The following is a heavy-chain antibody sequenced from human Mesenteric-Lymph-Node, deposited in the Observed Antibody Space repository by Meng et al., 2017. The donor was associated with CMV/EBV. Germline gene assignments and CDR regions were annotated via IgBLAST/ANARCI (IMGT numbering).Heavy chain of an antibody. CDR2: INPNTGGT. D-gene: IGHD3-3*01. V-gene: IGHV1-2*02. CDR3: ARARQDFGVVSYYYYGMDV. Sequence: ASVKVSCKASGYTFTYYYMHWVRQAPGQGPECMGWINPNTGGTIYAQKFQGRVTMTRDTSISTAYMELSRLRSDDTAVYYCARARQDFGVVSYYYYGMDVWGQGTTVTVSS. J-gene: IGHJ6*02. CDR1: GYTFTYYY.